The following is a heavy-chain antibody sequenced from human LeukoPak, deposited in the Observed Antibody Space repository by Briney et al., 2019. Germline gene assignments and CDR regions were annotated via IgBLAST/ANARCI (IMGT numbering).Heavy chain of an antibody. J-gene: IGHJ4*02. Sequence: GSLRLSCAASGFTFSSYAMHWVRQAPGKGLEWVAVISYDGSNKYYADSVKGRFTISRDNSKNTLYLQMNSLRAEDTAVYYCARGRGKGYFDYWGQGTLVTVSS. CDR2: ISYDGSNK. V-gene: IGHV3-30*04. CDR1: GFTFSSYA. CDR3: ARGRGKGYFDY. D-gene: IGHD3-10*01.